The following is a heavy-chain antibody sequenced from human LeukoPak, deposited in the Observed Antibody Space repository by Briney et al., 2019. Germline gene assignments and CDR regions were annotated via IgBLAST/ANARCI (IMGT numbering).Heavy chain of an antibody. V-gene: IGHV1-69*13. CDR2: IIPIFGTA. CDR3: AREGQQLVTEGFDP. CDR1: GGTFSSYA. D-gene: IGHD6-13*01. J-gene: IGHJ5*02. Sequence: ASVKVSCKASGGTFSSYATSWVRQAPGQGLEWMGGIIPIFGTANYAQKFQGRVTITADESTSTAYMELSSLRSEDTAVYYCAREGQQLVTEGFDPWGQGTLVTVSS.